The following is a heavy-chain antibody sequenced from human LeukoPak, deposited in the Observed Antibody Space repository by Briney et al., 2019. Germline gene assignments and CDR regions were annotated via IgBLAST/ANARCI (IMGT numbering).Heavy chain of an antibody. CDR3: APTRGGSGGYVPRSFVN. Sequence: SETLSLTCTVSGGSISSSSYYWGWISQPPGKGLEWIGSIYYSGSTYYNPSPKSRVTISVDTSKNQFSLKLSSVTAADTAVYYCAPTRGGSGGYVPRSFVNWGQGTLVTVSS. J-gene: IGHJ4*02. D-gene: IGHD6-19*01. CDR2: IYYSGST. V-gene: IGHV4-39*01. CDR1: GGSISSSSYY.